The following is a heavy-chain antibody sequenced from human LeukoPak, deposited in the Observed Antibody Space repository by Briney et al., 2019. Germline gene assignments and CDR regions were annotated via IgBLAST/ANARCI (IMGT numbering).Heavy chain of an antibody. V-gene: IGHV3-33*01. CDR2: IWYDGSNK. D-gene: IGHD3-3*01. CDR3: ARDRSGYRYFDY. CDR1: GFTFSSYG. J-gene: IGHJ4*02. Sequence: GGSLRLSCAASGFTFSSYGMHWVRQAPGKGLEWVAVIWYDGSNKYYADSVKGRFTISRDNSKNTLYLQMNSLRAEDTAVYYCARDRSGYRYFDYWGQGTLVTVSS.